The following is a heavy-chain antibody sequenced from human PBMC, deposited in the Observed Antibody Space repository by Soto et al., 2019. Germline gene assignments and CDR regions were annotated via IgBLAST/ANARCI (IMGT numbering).Heavy chain of an antibody. V-gene: IGHV1-58*02. Sequence: SVKVSCKASGFTFTSSAMQGVRQARGQRLEWIGWIVVGSGNTNYAQKFQERVTITRDMSTSTAYMELSSLRSEDTAVYYCASEYNIAVAGNYYYGMDVWGQGTTVTVSS. CDR1: GFTFTSSA. J-gene: IGHJ6*02. CDR2: IVVGSGNT. CDR3: ASEYNIAVAGNYYYGMDV. D-gene: IGHD6-19*01.